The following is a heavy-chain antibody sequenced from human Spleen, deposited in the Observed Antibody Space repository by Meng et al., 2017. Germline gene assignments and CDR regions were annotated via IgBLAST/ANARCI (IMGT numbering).Heavy chain of an antibody. D-gene: IGHD4-17*01. J-gene: IGHJ4*02. V-gene: IGHV4-39*01. CDR2: IYYTRST. Sequence: QLQLQESGPGLVKPSETLSLTCTVSGGSINNNLYYWGWIRQPPGKGLEWIGSIYYTRSTYYNPSLKSRVTISVDTSTNQFSLRLSSVTAADTAVYYCARQGAGYGDPRHFDYWGQGTLVTVSS. CDR3: ARQGAGYGDPRHFDY. CDR1: GGSINNNLYY.